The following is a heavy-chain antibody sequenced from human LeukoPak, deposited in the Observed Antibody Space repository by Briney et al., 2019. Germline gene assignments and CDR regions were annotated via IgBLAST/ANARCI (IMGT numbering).Heavy chain of an antibody. J-gene: IGHJ3*02. Sequence: SETLSLTCTVSGGSISSSSYYWGWIRQPPGKGLEWIGSIYYGGSTYYNPSLKSRVTISVDTSKNQFSLKLSSVTAADTAVYYCARDPYGDLAFDIWGQGTMVTVSS. CDR2: IYYGGST. CDR3: ARDPYGDLAFDI. CDR1: GGSISSSSYY. D-gene: IGHD4-17*01. V-gene: IGHV4-39*07.